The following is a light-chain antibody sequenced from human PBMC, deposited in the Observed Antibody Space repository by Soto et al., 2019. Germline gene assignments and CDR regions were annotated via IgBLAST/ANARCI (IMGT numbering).Light chain of an antibody. CDR2: WAS. V-gene: IGKV4-1*01. CDR1: QSVLYSSNNKNY. J-gene: IGKJ1*01. Sequence: DIVMTQSPDSLAVSLGERATINCKSSQSVLYSSNNKNYLAWYQQKPGQPPKLLIYWASTRESGVPDRFSGSGSGTDFTLTISSLQAADVAVYYCQQYYSTPWTFGQGTKGDIK. CDR3: QQYYSTPWT.